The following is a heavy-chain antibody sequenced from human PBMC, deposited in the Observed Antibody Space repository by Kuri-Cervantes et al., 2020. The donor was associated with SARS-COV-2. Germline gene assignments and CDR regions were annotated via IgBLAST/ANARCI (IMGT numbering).Heavy chain of an antibody. CDR3: AKDKGDYGGKWSAFDI. J-gene: IGHJ3*02. D-gene: IGHD4-23*01. CDR1: GFTFSSYG. CDR2: IWYGGSNK. Sequence: LSLTCAASGFTFSSYGMHLVRQAPGKGLEWVAVIWYGGSNKYYADSVKGRFTISRDNSKNTLYLQMNSLRAEDTAVYYCAKDKGDYGGKWSAFDIWGQGTMVTVSS. V-gene: IGHV3-30*18.